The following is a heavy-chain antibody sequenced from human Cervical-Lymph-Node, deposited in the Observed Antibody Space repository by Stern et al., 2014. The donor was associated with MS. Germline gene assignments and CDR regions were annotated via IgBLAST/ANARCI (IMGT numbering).Heavy chain of an antibody. CDR3: ARLSADSTGYYYVASDY. CDR2: IYYSWST. D-gene: IGHD3-22*01. J-gene: IGHJ4*02. Sequence: LQLQESGPGLVKPSQTLSLTCTVSGGSISSGGYYCTWLRQHPGKGLEWIGYIYYSWSTYYNPSLKSRVIISVETSKNQFSLKLGSVTAADTAVYYCARLSADSTGYYYVASDYWGQGTLVTVSS. CDR1: GGSISSGGYY. V-gene: IGHV4-31*03.